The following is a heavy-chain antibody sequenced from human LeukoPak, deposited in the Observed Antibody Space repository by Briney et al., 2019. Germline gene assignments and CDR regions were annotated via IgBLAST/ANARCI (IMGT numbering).Heavy chain of an antibody. CDR3: ARARSYYYDSSGYRY. J-gene: IGHJ4*02. CDR2: INHSGST. D-gene: IGHD3-22*01. Sequence: KPSETLSLTCAVYGGSFSGYYWSWIRQPPGKGLEWIGEINHSGSTNYNPSLKSRVTISVDTSKNQFSLKLSSVTAADTAVYYCARARSYYYDSSGYRYWGQGTLVTVSS. CDR1: GGSFSGYY. V-gene: IGHV4-34*01.